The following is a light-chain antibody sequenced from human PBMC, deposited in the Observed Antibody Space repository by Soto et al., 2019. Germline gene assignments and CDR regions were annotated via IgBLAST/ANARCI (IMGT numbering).Light chain of an antibody. Sequence: QSALTQPASVSGSPGQSITMSCTGTSSDVGAYNHVSWYQQHPGKAPKLMISEVSNRPSGVSNRFSGSKSGNTASLTISGLQAEHEAVYYCSSYTTRSTLVFGGGTKLTVL. CDR3: SSYTTRSTLV. J-gene: IGLJ3*02. CDR1: SSDVGAYNH. CDR2: EVS. V-gene: IGLV2-14*01.